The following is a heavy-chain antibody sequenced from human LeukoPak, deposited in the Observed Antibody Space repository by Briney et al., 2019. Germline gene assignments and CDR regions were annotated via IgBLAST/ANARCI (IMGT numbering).Heavy chain of an antibody. D-gene: IGHD2-2*01. Sequence: SETLSLTCTVSGGSISTFFWSWIRQPAGKGLEWIGRIYATGSTNYNPSLKSRVTMSVDTSKNQFSLKLSSVTAADTAVYYCARENLVIIPTAIRNCFDPWGQGTLVTVSS. CDR1: GGSISTFF. V-gene: IGHV4-4*07. CDR2: IYATGST. J-gene: IGHJ5*02. CDR3: ARENLVIIPTAIRNCFDP.